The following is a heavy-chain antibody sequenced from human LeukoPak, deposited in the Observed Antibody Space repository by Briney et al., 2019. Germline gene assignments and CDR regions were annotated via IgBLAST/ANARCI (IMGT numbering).Heavy chain of an antibody. CDR1: GLTLSNVW. CDR3: AQGSGQYYEY. CDR2: IKSKSAGGTT. V-gene: IGHV3-15*07. Sequence: GGSPRLSCAVSGLTLSNVWMNWVRQAPEKGLEWVGRIKSKSAGGTTDFAAPVKGRFTISRDDSKNTLYLQMNSLTSEDTAVYYCAQGSGQYYEYWGQGTLVTVSS. J-gene: IGHJ4*02. D-gene: IGHD3-22*01.